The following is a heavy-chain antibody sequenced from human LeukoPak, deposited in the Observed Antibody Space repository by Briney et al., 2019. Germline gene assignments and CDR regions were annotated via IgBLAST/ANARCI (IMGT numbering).Heavy chain of an antibody. Sequence: GASVKVSCKASGFIFTKYGINWVRQAPGQGLEWVAWISAYNGDTRYAQKFQGRVTLTTDTPTTTAFMELRSLSSDDTAVYYCARDPSNTSGWKTWFDPWGQGTLVTVSS. V-gene: IGHV1-18*01. CDR1: GFIFTKYG. D-gene: IGHD6-19*01. J-gene: IGHJ5*02. CDR2: ISAYNGDT. CDR3: ARDPSNTSGWKTWFDP.